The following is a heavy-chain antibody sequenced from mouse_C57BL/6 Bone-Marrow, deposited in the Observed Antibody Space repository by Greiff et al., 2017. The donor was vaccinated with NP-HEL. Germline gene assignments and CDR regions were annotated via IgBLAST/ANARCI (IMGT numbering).Heavy chain of an antibody. D-gene: IGHD2-5*01. CDR2: INYDGSST. V-gene: IGHV5-16*01. Sequence: EVMLVESEGGLVQPGSSMKLSCTASGFTFSDYYMAWVRQVPEKGLEWVANINYDGSSTYYLDSLKSRFIISRDNAKNILYLQMSSLKSEDTATYYCASYYSKDYAMDYWGQGTSVTVSS. J-gene: IGHJ4*01. CDR3: ASYYSKDYAMDY. CDR1: GFTFSDYY.